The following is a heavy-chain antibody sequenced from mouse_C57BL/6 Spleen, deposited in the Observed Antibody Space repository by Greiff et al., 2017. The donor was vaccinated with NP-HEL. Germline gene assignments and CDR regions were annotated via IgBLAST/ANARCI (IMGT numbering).Heavy chain of an antibody. J-gene: IGHJ4*01. CDR1: GYTFTDYY. D-gene: IGHD1-1*01. Sequence: VQLKQSGPELVKPGASVKISCKASGYTFTDYYMNWVKQSHGKSLEWIGDINPNNGGTSYNQKFKGKATLTVDKSSSTAYMELRSLTSEDSAVDYCARGITTVVAPYAMDYWGQGTSVTVSS. CDR2: INPNNGGT. V-gene: IGHV1-26*01. CDR3: ARGITTVVAPYAMDY.